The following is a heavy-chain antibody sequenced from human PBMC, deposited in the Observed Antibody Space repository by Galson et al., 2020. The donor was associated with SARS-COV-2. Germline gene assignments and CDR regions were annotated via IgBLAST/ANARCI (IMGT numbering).Heavy chain of an antibody. CDR1: GGSISSGGYS. V-gene: IGHV4-30-2*01. J-gene: IGHJ3*02. CDR2: IYHGGST. Sequence: SETLSLTCAVSGGSISSGGYSWNWIRQPPGKGLEWIGFIYHGGSTYYSPSLKSRVTISLDRSKNQFSLRLSSVTAADTAVYYCARGAYGAGSYHDPDAVDIWGQGTMVTVSS. CDR3: ARGAYGAGSYHDPDAVDI. D-gene: IGHD3-10*01.